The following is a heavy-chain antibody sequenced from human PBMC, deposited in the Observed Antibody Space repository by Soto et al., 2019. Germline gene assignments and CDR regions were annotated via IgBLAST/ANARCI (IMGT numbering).Heavy chain of an antibody. V-gene: IGHV1-2*02. J-gene: IGHJ4*02. CDR3: ARAASAVISLDY. CDR2: FNPNSGDT. CDR1: GYLFTAYS. D-gene: IGHD6-19*01. Sequence: XSGKVSCTASGYLFTAYSMHWGRQSPGQGLEWVGWFNPNSGDTIYAQKFQGRVTLTGDTSISTAYMELYSLTSDDTAVYYCARAASAVISLDYWGQRTLVTVSS.